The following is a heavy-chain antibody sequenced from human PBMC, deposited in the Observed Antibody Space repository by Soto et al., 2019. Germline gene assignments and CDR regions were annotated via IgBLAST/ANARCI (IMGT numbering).Heavy chain of an antibody. V-gene: IGHV4-30-2*01. D-gene: IGHD3-10*01. CDR3: ARAVFSSILYIDF. CDR1: GDSISSRGYT. CDR2: IYPSGAA. J-gene: IGHJ6*03. Sequence: QLQLQESGSGLVKPLQTLSLTCGISGDSISSRGYTWTWIRQPPGKGLEWIGYIYPSGAAYYNPSIKSRVTISLETSMNRFSLNVKSATAADTAVYYCARAVFSSILYIDFWGQGTTVTVSS.